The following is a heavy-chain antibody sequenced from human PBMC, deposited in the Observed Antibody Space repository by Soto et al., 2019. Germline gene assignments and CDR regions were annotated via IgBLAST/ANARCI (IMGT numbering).Heavy chain of an antibody. CDR2: ILPIFGTA. Sequence: SVKVSCKASGGTFCSYANKRVRQAPRQGLEWMGGILPIFGTANYAQKFQGRATITADESTSTAYMELSSLRSEDTAVYYCAKGVGGYDLRQLYWGQGTLVTVSS. CDR3: AKGVGGYDLRQLY. CDR1: GGTFCSYA. V-gene: IGHV1-69*13. J-gene: IGHJ4*02. D-gene: IGHD5-12*01.